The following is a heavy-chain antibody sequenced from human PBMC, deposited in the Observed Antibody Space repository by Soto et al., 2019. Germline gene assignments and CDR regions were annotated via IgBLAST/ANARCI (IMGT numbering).Heavy chain of an antibody. V-gene: IGHV4-39*01. CDR2: VYYSGRS. J-gene: IGHJ4*02. D-gene: IGHD4-17*01. CDR1: GGSVTNSSYY. CDR3: VSQRTTAPPQAEFDY. Sequence: SETLSLTCTVSGGSVTNSSYYWGWIRQSPGKGLEWIGSVYYSGRSYSKSSVKSRVTISVDTSKNRFSLSLNSVTASDTAVYFCVSQRTTAPPQAEFDYWGPGALVTVSS.